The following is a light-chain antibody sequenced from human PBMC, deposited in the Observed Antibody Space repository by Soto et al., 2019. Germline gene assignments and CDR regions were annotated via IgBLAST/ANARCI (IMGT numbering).Light chain of an antibody. CDR3: SSYKNSSASV. CDR2: GVT. V-gene: IGLV2-14*01. CDR1: RSDIGDYNY. J-gene: IGLJ3*02. Sequence: QSALTQPASVSGSPGQTITISCSGTRSDIGDYNYVSWYQHHPGKAPKLMIYGVTNRPSGASDRFSGSKSGSTASLTISGLPDEDEANYYCSSYKNSSASVFGGGTKLTVL.